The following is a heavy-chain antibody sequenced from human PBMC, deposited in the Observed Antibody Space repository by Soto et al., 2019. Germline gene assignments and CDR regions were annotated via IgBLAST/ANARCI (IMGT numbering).Heavy chain of an antibody. D-gene: IGHD1-20*01. Sequence: ASVKVSCKASGYTFTSYVMHCVRQAPGQRLEWMGWINAGNGNTKYSQKFQGRVTITRDTSASTAYMELSSLRSEDTAVYYCARGITLPTPLDYWGQGTLVTVSS. CDR3: ARGITLPTPLDY. V-gene: IGHV1-3*01. CDR2: INAGNGNT. CDR1: GYTFTSYV. J-gene: IGHJ4*02.